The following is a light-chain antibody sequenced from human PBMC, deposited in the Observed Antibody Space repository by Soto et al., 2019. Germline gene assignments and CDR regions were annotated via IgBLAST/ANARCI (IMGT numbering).Light chain of an antibody. J-gene: IGLJ2*01. Sequence: QSVLTQPPSASGTPGQRVTISCSGSSSNIGSNYVYWYQQLPGTAPKLLIYRNNQRPSGVPDRFSDSKSGTSASLAISGLRSEDEADYYCAAWDDSLSVYVVFGGGTKVTVL. CDR1: SSNIGSNY. V-gene: IGLV1-47*01. CDR3: AAWDDSLSVYVV. CDR2: RNN.